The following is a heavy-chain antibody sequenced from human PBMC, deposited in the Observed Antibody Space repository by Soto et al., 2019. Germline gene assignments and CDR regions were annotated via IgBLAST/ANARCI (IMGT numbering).Heavy chain of an antibody. Sequence: EVQLVESGGGLVQPGRSLRLSCAASGFTFGDFAMHWVRRVPGKGLEWVSSITWNSNVIGYADSVKGRFTISRDNAKNSLYLQMNSLRPEDTAFYYCTRGGPDAFCGGGRCYFDYWGQGTLVTVSS. CDR1: GFTFGDFA. V-gene: IGHV3-9*01. J-gene: IGHJ4*02. CDR2: ITWNSNVI. D-gene: IGHD2-15*01. CDR3: TRGGPDAFCGGGRCYFDY.